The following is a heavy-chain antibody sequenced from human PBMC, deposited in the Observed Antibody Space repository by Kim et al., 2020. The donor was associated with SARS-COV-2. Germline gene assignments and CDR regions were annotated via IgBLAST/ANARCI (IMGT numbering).Heavy chain of an antibody. Sequence: GGSLRLSCAASGFTFSSYGMHWVRQAPGKGLEWVAVIWYDGSNKYYADSVKGRFTISRDNSKNTLYLQMNSLRAEDTAVYYCARGGRSSWYLDYWGQGTLVTVSS. D-gene: IGHD6-13*01. CDR2: IWYDGSNK. V-gene: IGHV3-33*01. J-gene: IGHJ4*02. CDR1: GFTFSSYG. CDR3: ARGGRSSWYLDY.